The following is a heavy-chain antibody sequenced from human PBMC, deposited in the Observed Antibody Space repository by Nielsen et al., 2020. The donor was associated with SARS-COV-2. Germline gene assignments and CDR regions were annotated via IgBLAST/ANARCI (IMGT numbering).Heavy chain of an antibody. CDR3: ARDSAETMIRGYNWFDR. CDR2: ISSSGDKR. J-gene: IGHJ5*02. CDR1: GFTFRSHA. Sequence: GESLKISCAASGFTFRSHAMAWVRQAPGKGLEWVSAISSSGDKRYYADSVKGRFTVSRDNSKNTLFVQMNSLGAEDTALYYCARDSAETMIRGYNWFDRWGQGTLVTVSS. D-gene: IGHD3-10*01. V-gene: IGHV3-23*01.